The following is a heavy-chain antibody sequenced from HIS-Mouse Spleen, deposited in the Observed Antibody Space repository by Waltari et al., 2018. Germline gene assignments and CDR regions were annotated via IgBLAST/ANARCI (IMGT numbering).Heavy chain of an antibody. CDR3: ARVKYSGYDYHFDY. V-gene: IGHV4-31*03. CDR2: IYYSGST. Sequence: QVQLQESGPGLVKPSQTLSLTCTVSGGSISSGGYYWRWIRQHPGKGLEWIGYIYYSGSTYYNPSLKSRVTISVDTSKNQFSLKLSSVTAADTAVYYCARVKYSGYDYHFDYWGQGTLVTVSS. J-gene: IGHJ4*02. D-gene: IGHD5-12*01. CDR1: GGSISSGGYY.